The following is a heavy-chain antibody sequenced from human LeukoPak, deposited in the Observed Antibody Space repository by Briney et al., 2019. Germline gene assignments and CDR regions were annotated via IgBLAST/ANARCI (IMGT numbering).Heavy chain of an antibody. Sequence: PSETLSLTCTISGGSISSYYWSWIRQPPGKGLEWIGYIYTSGSTNYNPSLKSRVTISVDTSKNQFSLKLSSVTAADTAVYYCARPKLWEGYFDYWGQGTLVTVSS. D-gene: IGHD3-10*01. CDR3: ARPKLWEGYFDY. J-gene: IGHJ4*02. CDR1: GGSISSYY. V-gene: IGHV4-4*09. CDR2: IYTSGST.